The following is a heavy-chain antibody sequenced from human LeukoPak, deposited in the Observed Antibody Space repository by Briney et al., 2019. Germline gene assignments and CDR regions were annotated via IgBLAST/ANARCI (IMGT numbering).Heavy chain of an antibody. Sequence: GGSLRLSCAASGFTFSSYSMNWVRQAPGKGLEWVSYISSSSSTIYYADSVKGRFTISRDNSKNALYLQMNSLRAEDTAVYYCVRSGYYTYQYYYMDVWGKGTTVTVSS. D-gene: IGHD3-3*01. CDR2: ISSSSSTI. CDR3: VRSGYYTYQYYYMDV. V-gene: IGHV3-48*01. CDR1: GFTFSSYS. J-gene: IGHJ6*03.